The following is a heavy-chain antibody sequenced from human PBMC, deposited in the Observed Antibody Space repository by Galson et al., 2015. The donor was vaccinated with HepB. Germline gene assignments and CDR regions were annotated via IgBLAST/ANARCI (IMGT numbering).Heavy chain of an antibody. Sequence: CAISGDSVSSNSASWSWIRQSPSRGLEWLGRTYYRSKWYNDYAVSVKSRITIKPDTSKNQFSLHLNSVTPEDTAVYYCAYGDWFDSWGQGTLVTVSS. J-gene: IGHJ5*01. D-gene: IGHD3-10*01. V-gene: IGHV6-1*01. CDR2: TYYRSKWYN. CDR3: AYGDWFDS. CDR1: GDSVSSNSAS.